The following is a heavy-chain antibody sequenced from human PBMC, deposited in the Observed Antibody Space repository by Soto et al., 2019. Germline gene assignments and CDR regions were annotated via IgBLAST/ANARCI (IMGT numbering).Heavy chain of an antibody. D-gene: IGHD1-20*01. Sequence: ASETLSLTCVVSGGPVSGDDLYWGWIRHLPGKGLEWIANVYHTGTTYYNPSLKSRVSMSVDTSQNQFSLILASVTAADTAVYYCASRLYSNIKPGITGTKEKNLPLYGMDVWGQGATVTVSS. CDR1: GGPVSGDDLY. CDR2: VYHTGTT. V-gene: IGHV4-31*02. CDR3: ASRLYSNIKPGITGTKEKNLPLYGMDV. J-gene: IGHJ6*02.